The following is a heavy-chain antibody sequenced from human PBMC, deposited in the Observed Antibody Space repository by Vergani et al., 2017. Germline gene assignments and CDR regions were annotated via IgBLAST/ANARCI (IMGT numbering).Heavy chain of an antibody. Sequence: QVQLQQWGAGLLKPSETLSLTCAVYGGSISSYYWSWIRQPPGKGLEWIGYIYYSGSTNYNPSLKSRVTISVDTSKNQFSLKLSSVTAADTAVYYCARLDFRGRWLQPKGVDWGQGTLVTVSS. CDR3: ARLDFRGRWLQPKGVD. CDR1: GGSISSYY. V-gene: IGHV4-59*08. CDR2: IYYSGST. D-gene: IGHD5-24*01. J-gene: IGHJ4*02.